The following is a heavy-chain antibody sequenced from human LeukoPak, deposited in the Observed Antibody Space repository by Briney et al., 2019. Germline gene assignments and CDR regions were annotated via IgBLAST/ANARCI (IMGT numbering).Heavy chain of an antibody. CDR3: AREEANYYDSSGYPLDY. D-gene: IGHD3-22*01. Sequence: ASVKVSCKASGYTFTGYYMHWVRQAPGQGLEWMGWINPNSGGTNYGQKFQGRVTMTRDTSISTAYMELSRLRSDDTAVYYCAREEANYYDSSGYPLDYWGQGTLVTVSS. V-gene: IGHV1-2*02. CDR2: INPNSGGT. J-gene: IGHJ4*02. CDR1: GYTFTGYY.